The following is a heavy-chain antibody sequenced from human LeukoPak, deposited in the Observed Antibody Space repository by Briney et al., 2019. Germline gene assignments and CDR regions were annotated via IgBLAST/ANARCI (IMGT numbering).Heavy chain of an antibody. CDR1: GFTFSSYA. V-gene: IGHV3-23*01. D-gene: IGHD1-1*01. J-gene: IGHJ4*02. CDR2: ISGSGGST. CDR3: TTTWTLGY. Sequence: GGSLRLSCAASGFTFSSYAMSWVRQAPGKGLEWVSAISGSGGSTDYADSVRGRFTISRDNSKNTLYLQMNSLRPEDSAIYFCTTTWTLGYWGQGTLVTVSS.